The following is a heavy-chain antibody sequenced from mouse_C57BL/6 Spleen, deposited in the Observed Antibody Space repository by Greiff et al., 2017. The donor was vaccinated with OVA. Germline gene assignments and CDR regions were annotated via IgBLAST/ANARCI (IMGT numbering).Heavy chain of an antibody. D-gene: IGHD6-1*01. CDR3: ARSLSLYYFDY. J-gene: IGHJ2*01. Sequence: DVQLVESGGGLVKPGGSLKLSCAASGFTFSDYGMHWVRQAPEKGLEWVAYISSGSSTIYYADTVKGRFTISRDNAKNTLFLQMTSLRSEDTAMYYCARSLSLYYFDYWGQGTTLTVSS. CDR2: ISSGSSTI. V-gene: IGHV5-17*01. CDR1: GFTFSDYG.